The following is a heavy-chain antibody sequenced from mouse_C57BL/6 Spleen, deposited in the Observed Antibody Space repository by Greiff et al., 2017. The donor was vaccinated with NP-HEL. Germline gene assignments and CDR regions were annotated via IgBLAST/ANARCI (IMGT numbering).Heavy chain of an antibody. D-gene: IGHD2-3*01. J-gene: IGHJ4*01. Sequence: QVQLQQSGAELARPGASVKLSCKASGYTFTSYGISWVKQRTGQGLEWIGEIYPRSGNTYYNEKFKGKATLTADKSSSTAYMELRSLTSEDSAVYFCARREGSLYDGYPMDYWGQGTSVTVSS. V-gene: IGHV1-81*01. CDR1: GYTFTSYG. CDR2: IYPRSGNT. CDR3: ARREGSLYDGYPMDY.